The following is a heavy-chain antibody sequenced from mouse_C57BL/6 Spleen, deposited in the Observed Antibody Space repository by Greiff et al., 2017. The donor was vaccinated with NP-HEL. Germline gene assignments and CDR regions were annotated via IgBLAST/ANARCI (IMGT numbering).Heavy chain of an antibody. D-gene: IGHD2-5*01. CDR1: GYTFTSYW. Sequence: QVQLQQPGAELVRPGSSVKLSCKASGYTFTSYWMHWVKQRPIQGLEWIGNIDPSDSETHYNQKFKDKATLTVDKSSSTAYMQLSSLTSEDSAVYYCARALPYYSNYVGFDYWGQGTTLTVSS. CDR2: IDPSDSET. V-gene: IGHV1-52*01. CDR3: ARALPYYSNYVGFDY. J-gene: IGHJ2*01.